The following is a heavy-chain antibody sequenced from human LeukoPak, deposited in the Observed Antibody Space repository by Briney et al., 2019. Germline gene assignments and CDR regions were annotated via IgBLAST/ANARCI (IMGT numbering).Heavy chain of an antibody. V-gene: IGHV1-69*01. Sequence: SVKVSCKASGGTFSSYAISWVRQAPGQGLEWMGGIIPMFGTANYTQKFQDRVTITADESTSTAYMELSGLRSEDTAVYFCAREVHGYYRKHKVSGTNAYYYMDVWGKGTSVTVSS. J-gene: IGHJ6*03. CDR3: AREVHGYYRKHKVSGTNAYYYMDV. CDR1: GGTFSSYA. D-gene: IGHD3-10*01. CDR2: IIPMFGTA.